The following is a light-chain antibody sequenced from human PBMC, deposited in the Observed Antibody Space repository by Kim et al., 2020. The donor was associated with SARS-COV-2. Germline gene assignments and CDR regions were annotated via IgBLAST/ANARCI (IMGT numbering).Light chain of an antibody. CDR1: QRVSSGD. CDR2: GAY. V-gene: IGKV3-20*01. Sequence: PGDQATLLCRASQRVSSGDLPWYQQTPGQAPRLLVYGAYTRATGTPERFGGSVSVTVFTLTICRLEPEDSAVYYCQQYAASQPLTFGGGTKVDSK. J-gene: IGKJ4*01. CDR3: QQYAASQPLT.